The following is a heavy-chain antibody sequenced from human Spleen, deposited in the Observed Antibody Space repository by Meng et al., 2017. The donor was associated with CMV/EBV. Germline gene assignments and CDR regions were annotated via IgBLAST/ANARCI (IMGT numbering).Heavy chain of an antibody. Sequence: SETLSLTCTVSGGSISSSSYYWGWIRQPPGKGLEWIGSIYYSGSTYYNPSLKSRVTISVDTSKNQFSLKLSSVTAADTAVYYCAASGGTTTAIDYWGQGTLVTVSS. CDR1: GGSISSSSYY. D-gene: IGHD4-11*01. V-gene: IGHV4-39*07. CDR3: AASGGTTTAIDY. CDR2: IYYSGST. J-gene: IGHJ4*02.